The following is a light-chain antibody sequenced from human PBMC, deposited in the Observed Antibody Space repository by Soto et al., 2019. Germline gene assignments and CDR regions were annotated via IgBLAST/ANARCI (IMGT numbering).Light chain of an antibody. CDR1: SSDVGAYNY. CDR3: SSKRTTASLV. CDR2: EVS. J-gene: IGLJ1*01. V-gene: IGLV2-14*01. Sequence: QSVLTQPASVSGSPGQTITISCTGTSSDVGAYNYVSWYQQHPGKAPELMIYEVSNRPSGVSDRLSGSKSGNTASLTISGLQAADEADYYCSSKRTTASLVFGTGTKVTVL.